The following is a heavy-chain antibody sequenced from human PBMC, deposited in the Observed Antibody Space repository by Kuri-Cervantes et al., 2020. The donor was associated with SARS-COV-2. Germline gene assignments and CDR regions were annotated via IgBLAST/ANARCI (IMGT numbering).Heavy chain of an antibody. V-gene: IGHV3-11*04. Sequence: LSLTCAASGFTFSDYYMSWIRQAPGKGLEWVSYISSSGSTIYYADSVKGRFTISRDNAKNSLYLQMNSLRAEDTAVYYCAREVRTVGYYYYMDVWGKGTTVTVSS. CDR2: ISSSGSTI. J-gene: IGHJ6*03. CDR1: GFTFSDYY. CDR3: AREVRTVGYYYYMDV. D-gene: IGHD4-23*01.